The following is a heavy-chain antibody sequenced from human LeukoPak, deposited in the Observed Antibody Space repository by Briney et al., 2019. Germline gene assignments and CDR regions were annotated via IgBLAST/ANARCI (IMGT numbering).Heavy chain of an antibody. V-gene: IGHV1-2*02. CDR2: INPNSGGT. Sequence: ASVKVSCKASGYTFTGYYMHWVRQAPGQGLEWMGWINPNSGGTNYAQKFQGRVTMTRDTSISTAYMELSRLRSDDTAVYYCARGPMQGTVAGTKPPRVRYNWFDPWGQGTLVTVSS. J-gene: IGHJ5*02. CDR1: GYTFTGYY. CDR3: ARGPMQGTVAGTKPPRVRYNWFDP. D-gene: IGHD6-19*01.